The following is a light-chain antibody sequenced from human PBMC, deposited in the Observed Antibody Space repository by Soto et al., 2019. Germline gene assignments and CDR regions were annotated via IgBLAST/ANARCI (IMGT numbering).Light chain of an antibody. V-gene: IGKV3-20*01. J-gene: IGKJ2*01. CDR2: AAS. Sequence: EIVLTQSPGTLSLPPGERATLSCRASQSVYNSYLAWYQQKPGQTPRLLINAASNRATGVPDRFSGSGSGTDFTLTISRLEPEDFAVYYCQQYGSPPHTFGQGTKVEI. CDR1: QSVYNSY. CDR3: QQYGSPPHT.